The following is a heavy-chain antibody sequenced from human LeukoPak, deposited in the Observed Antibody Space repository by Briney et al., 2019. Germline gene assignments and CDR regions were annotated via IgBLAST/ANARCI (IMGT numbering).Heavy chain of an antibody. CDR2: INPNSGGT. J-gene: IGHJ4*02. D-gene: IGHD3-22*01. CDR1: GYTFTGYY. V-gene: IGHV1-2*02. CDR3: AREYYYDRIGYSAGGGGY. Sequence: ASVKVSCKASGYTFTGYYTHWVRQAPGQGLEWMGWINPNSGGTNYAQKFQGRVTMTRDTSVSTAYMELSRLRSDDTAVYYCAREYYYDRIGYSAGGGGYWGPGTLVTVSS.